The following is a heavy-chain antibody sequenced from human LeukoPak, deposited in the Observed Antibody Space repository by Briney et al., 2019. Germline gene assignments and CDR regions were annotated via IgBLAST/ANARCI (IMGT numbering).Heavy chain of an antibody. CDR1: GGSISSGDYY. D-gene: IGHD4-17*01. CDR3: ARDSTVTLAYGMDV. CDR2: IYYSGST. Sequence: PSETLSLTCTVSGGSISSGDYYWSWIRQPPGKGLEWIGYIYYSGSTYYNPSLKSRVTISVDTSKNQFSLKLSSVTAADTAVYYCARDSTVTLAYGMDVWGQGTTVTVSS. J-gene: IGHJ6*02. V-gene: IGHV4-30-4*01.